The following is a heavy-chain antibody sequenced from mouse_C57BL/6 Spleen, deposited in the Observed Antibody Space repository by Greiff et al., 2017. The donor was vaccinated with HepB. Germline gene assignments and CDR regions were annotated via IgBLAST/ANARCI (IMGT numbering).Heavy chain of an antibody. CDR2: IYPRSGNT. CDR1: GYTFTSYG. CDR3: ARRGTTVVATNFDY. D-gene: IGHD1-1*01. V-gene: IGHV1-81*01. J-gene: IGHJ2*01. Sequence: QVQLQQSGAELARPGASVKLSCKASGYTFTSYGISWVKQRTGQGLEWIGEIYPRSGNTYYNEKFKGKATLTADKSSSTAYMELRSLTSEDSAVYFCARRGTTVVATNFDYWGQGTTLTVSS.